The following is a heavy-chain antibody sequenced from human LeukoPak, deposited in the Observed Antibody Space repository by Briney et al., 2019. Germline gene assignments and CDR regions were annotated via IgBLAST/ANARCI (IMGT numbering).Heavy chain of an antibody. CDR1: GYTFTGYY. V-gene: IGHV1-2*02. J-gene: IGHJ4*02. CDR2: INPNSGGT. D-gene: IGHD3-22*01. CDR3: ARDEFPYDSSGYYDY. Sequence: ASVKVSCKASGYTFTGYYMHWVRQAPGQGLEWMGWINPNSGGTNYAQKLQGRVTMTTDTSTSTAYMELRSLRSDDTAVYYCARDEFPYDSSGYYDYWGQGTLVTVSS.